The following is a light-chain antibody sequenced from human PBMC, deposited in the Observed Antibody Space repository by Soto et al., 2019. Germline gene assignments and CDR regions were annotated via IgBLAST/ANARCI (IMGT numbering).Light chain of an antibody. CDR3: SSYTNINTRGCV. Sequence: QSALTQPASVSGSPGQSITISCTGTSGVIGSYNRVSWYQQPPGKAPKLIIYEVTDRPSGVSNRFSGSKSGNTASLTISGLQAEDEVEYFCSSYTNINTRGCVFGTGTKVTVL. CDR2: EVT. CDR1: SGVIGSYNR. J-gene: IGLJ1*01. V-gene: IGLV2-14*01.